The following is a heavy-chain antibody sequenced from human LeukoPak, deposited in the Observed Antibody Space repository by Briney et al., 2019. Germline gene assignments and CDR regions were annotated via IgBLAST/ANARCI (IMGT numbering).Heavy chain of an antibody. D-gene: IGHD3-3*01. CDR3: ARGRSGYDFWSGCYNWFDP. V-gene: IGHV4-34*01. Sequence: SETLSLTCAVYGGSFSGYYWSWIRQPPGKGLEWIGEINHSGSTNYNPSLKSRVTISVDTSKNQFSLKLSSVTAADTAVYYCARGRSGYDFWSGCYNWFDPWGQGTLVTVSS. J-gene: IGHJ5*02. CDR2: INHSGST. CDR1: GGSFSGYY.